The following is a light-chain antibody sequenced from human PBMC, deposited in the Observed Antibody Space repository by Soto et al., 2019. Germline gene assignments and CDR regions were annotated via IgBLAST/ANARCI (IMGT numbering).Light chain of an antibody. CDR2: GVS. CDR1: QSVRSTY. CDR3: QQYGDWALT. J-gene: IGKJ4*01. Sequence: IGMRRSPDTRSVCRGERATISCRVSQSVRSTYLAWYQQKPGQAPRLLIFGVSNRAAGIPARFSGSGPGTEFTLTIRSLQSEDFAVYYCQQYGDWALTFGGGTKVDI. V-gene: IGKV3-15*01.